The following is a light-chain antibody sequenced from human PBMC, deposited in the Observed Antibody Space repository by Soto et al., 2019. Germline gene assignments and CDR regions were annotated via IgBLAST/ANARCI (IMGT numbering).Light chain of an antibody. Sequence: EIVLTRSPGALSLYPGERATLSFRASQSVSNNLAGYQQKPGQAPRLLIFAASTRATGIPDRFSGSVFCTDFTLTFGRLEPEGHAVYSCQQYGSSGTFGQGTKVDIK. CDR1: QSVSNN. CDR3: QQYGSSGT. J-gene: IGKJ1*01. CDR2: AAS. V-gene: IGKV3-20*01.